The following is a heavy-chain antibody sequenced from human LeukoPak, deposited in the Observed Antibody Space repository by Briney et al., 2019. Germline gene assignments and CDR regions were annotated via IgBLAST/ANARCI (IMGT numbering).Heavy chain of an antibody. CDR2: ITGDGGTT. CDR3: AGIYYDRGGHYYDY. J-gene: IGHJ4*02. Sequence: PGGSLRLSCAASGFTFRNYAMHWVRQAPGEGLEYVSAITGDGGTTYYARSVKDRFTISRDNSKNTLYLQMGSLRAEDMAVYYCAGIYYDRGGHYYDYWGQGTLVTVSS. CDR1: GFTFRNYA. D-gene: IGHD3-22*01. V-gene: IGHV3-64*01.